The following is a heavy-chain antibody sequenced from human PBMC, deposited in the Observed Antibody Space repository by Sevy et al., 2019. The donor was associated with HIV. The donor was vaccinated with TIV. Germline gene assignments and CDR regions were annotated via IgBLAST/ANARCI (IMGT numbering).Heavy chain of an antibody. CDR3: AARRGGITMVRESIYYYYGMDV. D-gene: IGHD3-10*01. CDR2: ISAYNGNT. CDR1: GYTFTSYG. Sequence: ASVKVSCKASGYTFTSYGISWVRQAPGQGLEWMGWISAYNGNTNYAQKLQGRVTMTTDTSTSTAYMELRSLRSDDTAVYYCAARRGGITMVRESIYYYYGMDVWGQGTTVTSP. J-gene: IGHJ6*02. V-gene: IGHV1-18*01.